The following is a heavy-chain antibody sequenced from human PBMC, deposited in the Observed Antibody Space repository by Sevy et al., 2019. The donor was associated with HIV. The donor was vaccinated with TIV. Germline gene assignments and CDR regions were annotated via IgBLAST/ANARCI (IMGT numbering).Heavy chain of an antibody. D-gene: IGHD2-2*01. J-gene: IGHJ6*02. V-gene: IGHV1-24*01. CDR1: GYTLTELS. Sequence: ASVKVSCKVSGYTLTELSMHWVRQAPGKGLEWMGGFDPEDGETIYAQKFQGRVTMTEDTSTDTAYMELSSLRSEDTAVYYCATAWGVPAAILNYYYYCMDVWGQGTTVTVSS. CDR3: ATAWGVPAAILNYYYYCMDV. CDR2: FDPEDGET.